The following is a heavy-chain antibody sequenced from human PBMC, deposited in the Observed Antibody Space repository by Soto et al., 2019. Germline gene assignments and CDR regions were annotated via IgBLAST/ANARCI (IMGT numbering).Heavy chain of an antibody. D-gene: IGHD6-13*01. CDR1: GGTFSSYA. J-gene: IGHJ6*03. CDR3: ARDKWSATAGTEYYYYYMDV. V-gene: IGHV1-69*13. CDR2: IIPISDTT. Sequence: SVKVSCKASGGTFSSYAISWVRQAPGQGLEWMGGIIPISDTTNYAQKFQGRVTITADESTSTAYMELSSLRSEDTAVYYCARDKWSATAGTEYYYYYMDVWGKGTTVTVSS.